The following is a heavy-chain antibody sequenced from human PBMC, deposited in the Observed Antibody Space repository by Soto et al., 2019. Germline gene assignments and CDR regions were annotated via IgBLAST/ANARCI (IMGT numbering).Heavy chain of an antibody. CDR1: GFTFGTTD. Sequence: QLLQSGGGLVQPGGSLTLSCAASGFTFGTTDMSWVRQAPGEGLEWVSTIDGSGGITYYADSVKGRFTISRDISRNPVYLPMNTLRGDDPALYYCVKISGWFNTWGQGALVTVSS. J-gene: IGHJ5*02. D-gene: IGHD3-10*01. CDR2: IDGSGGIT. CDR3: VKISGWFNT. V-gene: IGHV3-23*01.